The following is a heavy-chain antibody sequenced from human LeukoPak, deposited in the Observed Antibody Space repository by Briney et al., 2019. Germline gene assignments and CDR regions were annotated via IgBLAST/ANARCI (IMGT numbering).Heavy chain of an antibody. V-gene: IGHV1-2*02. D-gene: IGHD3-3*01. CDR1: GYTFTGYY. CDR3: ARGSDDFWSGYSPSY. Sequence: AASVKVSCKASGYTFTGYYMHWVRQAPGQGLEWMGWINPNSGGTNYAQKCQGRVTMTRDTSISTAYMELSRLRSDDTVVYYCARGSDDFWSGYSPSYWGQGTLVTVSS. CDR2: INPNSGGT. J-gene: IGHJ4*02.